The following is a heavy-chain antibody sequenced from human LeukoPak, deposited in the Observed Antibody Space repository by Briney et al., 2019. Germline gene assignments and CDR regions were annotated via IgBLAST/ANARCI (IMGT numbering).Heavy chain of an antibody. CDR3: ASSRSGGFGELSQYYYGMDF. J-gene: IGHJ6*02. Sequence: GASVKVSCKASGGTFSSYAISWVRQAPGQGLEWMGRIIPIPGIANYEHKFQGRVTVTANKSTSTAYMNLSSLRSEDMAVYYCASSRSGGFGELSQYYYGMDFWGQGTTVTVSS. CDR2: IIPIPGIA. V-gene: IGHV1-69*04. CDR1: GGTFSSYA. D-gene: IGHD3-10*01.